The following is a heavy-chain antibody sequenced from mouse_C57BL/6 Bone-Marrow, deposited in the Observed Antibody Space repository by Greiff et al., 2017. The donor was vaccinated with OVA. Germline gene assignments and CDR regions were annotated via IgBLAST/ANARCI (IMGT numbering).Heavy chain of an antibody. CDR1: GYSITSGYY. V-gene: IGHV3-6*01. J-gene: IGHJ3*01. CDR3: ARDWAYYSNSWFAY. CDR2: ISYDGSN. Sequence: EVKLMESGPGLVKPSQSLSLTCSVTGYSITSGYYWNWIRQFPGNKLEWMGYISYDGSNNYNPSLKNRISITRDTSKNQFFLKLNSVTTEDTATYYCARDWAYYSNSWFAYWGQGTLVTVSA. D-gene: IGHD2-5*01.